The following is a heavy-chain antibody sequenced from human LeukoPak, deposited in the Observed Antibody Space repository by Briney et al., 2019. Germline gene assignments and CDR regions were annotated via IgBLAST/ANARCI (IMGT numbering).Heavy chain of an antibody. CDR2: ISAYNGNT. J-gene: IGHJ4*02. CDR1: GYTFTSYG. Sequence: GASVKVSCKASGYTFTSYGISWVRQAPGQGLEWMGWISAYNGNTNYAQKLQGRVTMTTDTSTSTAYMELRSLRSDDTAVYYCARDRSIATRGGAHYWGQGTLVTVSS. V-gene: IGHV1-18*01. D-gene: IGHD6-6*01. CDR3: ARDRSIATRGGAHY.